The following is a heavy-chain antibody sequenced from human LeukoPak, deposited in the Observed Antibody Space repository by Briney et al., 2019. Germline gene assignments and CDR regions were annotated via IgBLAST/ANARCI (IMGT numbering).Heavy chain of an antibody. Sequence: SETLSLTCAVYGGSFSGYYWSWIRQPPGKGLDWIGEINHSGSTNYNPSLKSRVTISVDTSKNQFSLKLSSVTAADTAVYYCARRKRYSSSNWFDPWGQGTLVTVSS. CDR1: GGSFSGYY. CDR2: INHSGST. D-gene: IGHD6-13*01. CDR3: ARRKRYSSSNWFDP. V-gene: IGHV4-34*01. J-gene: IGHJ5*02.